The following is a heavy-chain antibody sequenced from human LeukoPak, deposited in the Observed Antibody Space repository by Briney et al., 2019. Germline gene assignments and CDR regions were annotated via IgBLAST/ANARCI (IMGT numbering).Heavy chain of an antibody. D-gene: IGHD1-14*01. V-gene: IGHV3-74*01. CDR2: INSDVRIT. J-gene: IGHJ4*02. CDR3: ARQPDY. Sequence: PLGSPRVSCAASGFTLSNYWMHWVRQAPGKGLVWVSHINSDVRITHYAAPVKGRFTISSDNAKNTLYLQMNSLSAEDTAVYYCARQPDYWGQGTLDPVSS. CDR1: GFTLSNYW.